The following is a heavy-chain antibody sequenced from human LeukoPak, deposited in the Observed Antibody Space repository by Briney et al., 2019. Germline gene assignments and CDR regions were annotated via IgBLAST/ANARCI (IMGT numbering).Heavy chain of an antibody. CDR1: GFTFSSYG. D-gene: IGHD6-19*01. CDR2: ISYDGSNK. J-gene: IGHJ4*02. Sequence: GRSLRLSCAASGFTFSSYGMHWVRQAPGKGLEWVAVISYDGSNKYYADSVKGRFTISRDNSKNTLYLQMNSLRAGDTAVYYCARVPREQWLVRAFDYWGQGTLVTVSS. CDR3: ARVPREQWLVRAFDY. V-gene: IGHV3-30*03.